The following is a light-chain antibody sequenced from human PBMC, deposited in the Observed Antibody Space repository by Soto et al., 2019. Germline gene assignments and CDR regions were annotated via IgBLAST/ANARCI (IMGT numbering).Light chain of an antibody. J-gene: IGKJ5*01. CDR1: QSVSNNY. CDR2: DAS. V-gene: IGKV3D-20*02. Sequence: EIVLTQSPGTLSLSPGERATLSCRSIQSVSNNYLAWYQQKPGQAPRLLIYDASNRATGIPARFSGSGFGTDFTLTISRLEPEDFAVYYCLQRSDWPPITFGQGTRLDI. CDR3: LQRSDWPPIT.